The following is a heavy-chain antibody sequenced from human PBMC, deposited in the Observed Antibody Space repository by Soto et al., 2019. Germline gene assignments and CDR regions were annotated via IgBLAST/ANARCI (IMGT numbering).Heavy chain of an antibody. J-gene: IGHJ3*02. CDR1: GYTLTELS. CDR3: ASNYDFWTGGKLAFDI. Sequence: ASEKVSCKVSGYTLTELSMHWVRQAPGKGLEWMGGFDPEDGETIYAQKFQGRVTMTEDTSTDTAYMELSSLRSEDTAVYYCASNYDFWTGGKLAFDIWGQGTMVTVSS. D-gene: IGHD3-3*01. CDR2: FDPEDGET. V-gene: IGHV1-24*01.